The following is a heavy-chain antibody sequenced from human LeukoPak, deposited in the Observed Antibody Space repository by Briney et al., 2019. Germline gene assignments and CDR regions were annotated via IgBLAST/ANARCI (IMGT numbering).Heavy chain of an antibody. D-gene: IGHD3-10*01. J-gene: IGHJ4*02. CDR1: GFTFSSYA. CDR2: ISGSGGST. Sequence: GGSLRLSCAASGFTFSSYAMSWVRHAPGKGLELVSAISGSGGSTYYADSVKGRFTISRDNSKNTLYLQLNSLRAEDTAVYYCATFGSGSSTRYFAYWGQGTLVTVSS. V-gene: IGHV3-23*01. CDR3: ATFGSGSSTRYFAY.